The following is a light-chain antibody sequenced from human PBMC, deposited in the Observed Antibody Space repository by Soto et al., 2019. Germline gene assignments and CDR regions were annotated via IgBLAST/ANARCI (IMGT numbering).Light chain of an antibody. CDR2: NAS. J-gene: IGKJ5*01. CDR3: QQYNNWLAIT. V-gene: IGKV3D-15*01. Sequence: IVSTQTPATQSSSPGDRATLSCRASHRVNSYLAWYQQKPGLAHSLLIYNASSRATGIPARFSGSGSGTEFTLTISSLQSEDFAVYYCQQYNNWLAITFGQGTRLEIK. CDR1: HRVNSY.